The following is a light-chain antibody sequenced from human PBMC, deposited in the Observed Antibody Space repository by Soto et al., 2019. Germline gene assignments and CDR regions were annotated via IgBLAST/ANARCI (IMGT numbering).Light chain of an antibody. CDR1: QTISNY. V-gene: IGKV1-39*01. CDR3: QQSSNTPRT. CDR2: AAS. Sequence: DIQMTQSPSSLSASVGDRVTITCRASQTISNYLNWYQQKPGKAPKLLIYAASSLQSGVPSRFSGRGSGTDFTLTISSLQPEDFATYYCQQSSNTPRTFGQGTKLEIK. J-gene: IGKJ2*01.